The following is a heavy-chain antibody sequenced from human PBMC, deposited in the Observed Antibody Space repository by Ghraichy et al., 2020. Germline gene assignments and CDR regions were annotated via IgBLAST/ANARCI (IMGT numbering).Heavy chain of an antibody. CDR1: GFTFSSSA. CDR2: ITGSGAST. Sequence: GGSLRLSCAASGFTFSSSAMSWVRQAPGKGLEWVSLITGSGASTYYADSVKGRFTISRDNSKNTLYLQMNSLRAEDTALYYCANLRGGYWGQGTLVTVSS. V-gene: IGHV3-23*01. D-gene: IGHD3-16*01. CDR3: ANLRGGY. J-gene: IGHJ4*02.